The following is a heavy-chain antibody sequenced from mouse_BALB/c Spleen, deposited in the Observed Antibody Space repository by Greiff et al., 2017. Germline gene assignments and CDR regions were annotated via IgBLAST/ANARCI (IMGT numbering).Heavy chain of an antibody. J-gene: IGHJ4*01. Sequence: VQLVESGAELAKPGASVKMSCKASGYTFTSYWMHWVKQRTGQGLVWIVYINPSTGYTESNQKFKDKATLTADKSSSTAYMQLSSLTSEDSAVYYCAREDRYDDYYAMDYWGQGTSVTVSS. CDR3: AREDRYDDYYAMDY. CDR1: GYTFTSYW. CDR2: INPSTGYT. D-gene: IGHD2-14*01. V-gene: IGHV1-7*01.